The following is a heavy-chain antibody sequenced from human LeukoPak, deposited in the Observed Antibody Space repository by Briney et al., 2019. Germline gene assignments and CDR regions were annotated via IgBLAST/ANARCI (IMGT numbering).Heavy chain of an antibody. CDR3: TRDYGSRSYRRYYFDN. D-gene: IGHD3-10*01. V-gene: IGHV3-49*04. CDR1: GFTFGDYA. CDR2: IRSKAYGGTT. Sequence: GGSLRLSCTASGFTFGDYAMSWVRQAPGKGLEWVGIIRSKAYGGTTEYAASVKGRYTISRDDSKSIAYLQMNSLKTEDTAVYYCTRDYGSRSYRRYYFDNWGQGTLVTVSS. J-gene: IGHJ4*02.